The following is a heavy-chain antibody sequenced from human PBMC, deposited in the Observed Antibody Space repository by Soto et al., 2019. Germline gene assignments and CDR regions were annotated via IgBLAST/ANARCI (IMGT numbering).Heavy chain of an antibody. CDR1: GGTFSSYT. Sequence: SVKVSCKASGGTFSSYTISWVRQAPGQGLEWMGRIIPILGIANYAQKFQGRVTITADKSTSTAYMELSSLKSEDTAVYYCARLEPLNYYYYYYMDVWGKGTTVTVSS. J-gene: IGHJ6*03. CDR3: ARLEPLNYYYYYYMDV. D-gene: IGHD1-1*01. CDR2: IIPILGIA. V-gene: IGHV1-69*02.